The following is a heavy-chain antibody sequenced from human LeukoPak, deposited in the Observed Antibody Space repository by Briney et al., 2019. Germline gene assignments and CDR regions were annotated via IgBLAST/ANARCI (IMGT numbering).Heavy chain of an antibody. CDR2: IYSGGST. J-gene: IGHJ3*02. CDR1: GFTFSSYA. CDR3: ARGGSYLSAFDI. V-gene: IGHV3-53*01. D-gene: IGHD1-26*01. Sequence: PSGGSLRLSCAASGFTFSSYAMTWGRQAPGKGLEWVSIIYSGGSTFYADSVKGRFTISRDNSKNTLYLQMNSLRAEDTAVYYCARGGSYLSAFDIWGQGTMVTVSS.